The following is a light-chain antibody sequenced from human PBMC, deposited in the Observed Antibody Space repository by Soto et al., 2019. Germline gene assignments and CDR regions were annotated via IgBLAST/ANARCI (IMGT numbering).Light chain of an antibody. V-gene: IGLV2-14*01. J-gene: IGLJ2*01. CDR2: DVS. CDR3: SSYTSSSTLEV. Sequence: QSVLTQPASVSGSPGQSITISCTGTSSDVGGYNFVSWYQLHPGKAPKLMIYDVSNRPSGVSDRFSGFKSGNTASLTISGLQAEDEADYYCSSYTSSSTLEVFGGGTKVTVL. CDR1: SSDVGGYNF.